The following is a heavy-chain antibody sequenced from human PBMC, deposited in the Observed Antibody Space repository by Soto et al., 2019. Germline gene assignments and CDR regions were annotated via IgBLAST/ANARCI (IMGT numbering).Heavy chain of an antibody. CDR1: GFTFSDYA. CDR3: AKEGESYTSSWYNY. D-gene: IGHD6-13*01. V-gene: IGHV3-23*01. CDR2: IGGLGGTT. Sequence: GGSLRLSCAASGFTFSDYAMSWVRQAPGKGLECVSVIGGLGGTTYYPDSVKGRFIISRDNSMNTLFLQMNSLRAEDTAVYYCAKEGESYTSSWYNYWGQGTLVTVSS. J-gene: IGHJ4*02.